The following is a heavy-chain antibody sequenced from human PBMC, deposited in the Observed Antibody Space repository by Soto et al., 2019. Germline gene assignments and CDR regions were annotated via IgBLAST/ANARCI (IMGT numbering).Heavy chain of an antibody. CDR1: GYTFTGYY. D-gene: IGHD5-18*01. CDR2: INPNSGGT. J-gene: IGHJ4*02. Sequence: ASVKVSCKASGYTFTGYYMHWVRQAPGQGLEWMGWINPNSGGTNYAQKFQGWVTMTRDTSISTAYMELSSLKSEDTTVYLCARGGYSSGYIGYLDHWGQGTVVTVSS. CDR3: ARGGYSSGYIGYLDH. V-gene: IGHV1-2*04.